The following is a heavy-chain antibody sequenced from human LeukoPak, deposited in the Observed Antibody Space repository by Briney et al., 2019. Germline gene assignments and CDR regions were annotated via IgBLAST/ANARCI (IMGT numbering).Heavy chain of an antibody. J-gene: IGHJ5*02. V-gene: IGHV3-7*01. CDR1: GFTFSSYW. Sequence: GGSLRLSCAASGFTFSSYWMSWVRQAPGKGLEWVANIKQDGSEIYYVDYVKGRFTISRDNAKNSLYLQMNSLRAEDTAVYYCASQSFARFDPWGQGTLVTVSS. CDR3: ASQSFARFDP. D-gene: IGHD3-16*01. CDR2: IKQDGSEI.